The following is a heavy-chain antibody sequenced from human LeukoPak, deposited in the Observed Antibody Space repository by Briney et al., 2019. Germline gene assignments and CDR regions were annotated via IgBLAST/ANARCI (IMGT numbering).Heavy chain of an antibody. CDR1: GGSISSYY. CDR3: ARQDGYSSGWPFDY. J-gene: IGHJ4*02. V-gene: IGHV4-4*09. CDR2: IYTSGST. Sequence: SETLSLTCTVSGGSISSYYWSWIRQPPGKGLEWIGYIYTSGSTNCNPSLKSRVTISVDTSKDQFSLKLSSVTAADTAVYYCARQDGYSSGWPFDYWGQGTLVTVSS. D-gene: IGHD6-19*01.